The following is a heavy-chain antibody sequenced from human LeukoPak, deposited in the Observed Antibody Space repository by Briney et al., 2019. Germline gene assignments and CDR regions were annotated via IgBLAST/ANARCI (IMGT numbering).Heavy chain of an antibody. D-gene: IGHD2-21*01. Sequence: QPGGSLRLSCAASGFPFSSYGMHWVRQAPGKGLEWVAVIWYDGSNKYYADSVKGRFTISRDNSKNTVYLQMNSLRAEDTAVYYCARDDSLVTDCWGQGTPVTVSS. CDR2: IWYDGSNK. CDR1: GFPFSSYG. J-gene: IGHJ4*02. V-gene: IGHV3-33*01. CDR3: ARDDSLVTDC.